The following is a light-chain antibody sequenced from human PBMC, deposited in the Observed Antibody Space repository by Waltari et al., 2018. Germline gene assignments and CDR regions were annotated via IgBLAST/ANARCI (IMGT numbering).Light chain of an antibody. CDR1: SLRKYY. CDR2: GRY. J-gene: IGLJ2*01. CDR3: NSRDISAKHHVL. V-gene: IGLV3-19*01. Sequence: SSELTQEPAVSVALGQTVTITCQGDSLRKYYAGWYQQKPGQAPLLVIYGRYTRPSGIQDLFSASSSGDTASLTITGTQAEDEADYYCNSRDISAKHHVLFGGGTKLTVL.